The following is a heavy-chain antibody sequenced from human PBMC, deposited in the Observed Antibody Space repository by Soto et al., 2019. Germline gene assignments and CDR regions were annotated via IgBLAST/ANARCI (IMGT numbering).Heavy chain of an antibody. V-gene: IGHV3-23*01. CDR3: APHVSCSGGSCQYDAFAI. CDR2: VTADGGT. J-gene: IGHJ3*02. CDR1: GFTVSSHA. D-gene: IGHD2-15*01. Sequence: EVQVLESGGGLVQPGGFLRLSCEGSGFTVSSHAMHWIRQAPGKGPEWVSTVTADGGTSYADSVKGRFAMSRDTSENTLYLQMNSLGAEDTAAYYCAPHVSCSGGSCQYDAFAIRGQGTMVTVSS.